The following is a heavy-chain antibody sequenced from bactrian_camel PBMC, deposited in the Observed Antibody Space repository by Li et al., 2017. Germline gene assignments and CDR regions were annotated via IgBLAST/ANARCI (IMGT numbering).Heavy chain of an antibody. J-gene: IGHJ4*01. D-gene: IGHD2*01. V-gene: IGHV3S1*01. CDR3: AADLQWCRSGYFDPYARLGY. Sequence: QVQLVESGGGSVQAGGSLRLSCAASGYTYNRNCMAWFRQAPGKEREGVARIATGSGNTYYADSVKGRFTISQDNAKNTVYLQMNSLKPEDTAIYYCAADLQWCRSGYFDPYARLGYRGQGTQVTV. CDR1: GYTYNRNC. CDR2: IATGSGNT.